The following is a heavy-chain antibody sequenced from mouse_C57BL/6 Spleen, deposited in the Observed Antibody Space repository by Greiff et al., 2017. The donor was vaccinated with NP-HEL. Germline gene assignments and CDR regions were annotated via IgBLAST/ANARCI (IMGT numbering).Heavy chain of an antibody. D-gene: IGHD2-4*01. J-gene: IGHJ3*01. CDR3: VYYDYDRFAY. CDR2: ILPGSGST. CDR1: GYTFTGYW. V-gene: IGHV1-9*01. Sequence: QVQLKQSGAELMKPGASVKLSCKATGYTFTGYWIEWVKQRPGHGLEWIGEILPGSGSTNYNEKFKGKATFTADTSSNTAYMQLSSLTTEDSAIYYCVYYDYDRFAYWGQGTLVTVSA.